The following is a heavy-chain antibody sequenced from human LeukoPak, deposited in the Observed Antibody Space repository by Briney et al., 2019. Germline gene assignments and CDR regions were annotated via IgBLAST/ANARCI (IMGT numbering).Heavy chain of an antibody. J-gene: IGHJ4*02. Sequence: GGSLRLSCAASGFTFSSYSMNWVRQAPGKGLEWVANIKQDGSEKYYVDSVKGRFTISRDNAKNSLYLQMHSLRAEDTAVYFCVRDNPRCCGVVPANIDDYWGQGTLVTVSS. CDR3: VRDNPRCCGVVPANIDDY. CDR2: IKQDGSEK. V-gene: IGHV3-7*01. D-gene: IGHD2-15*01. CDR1: GFTFSSYS.